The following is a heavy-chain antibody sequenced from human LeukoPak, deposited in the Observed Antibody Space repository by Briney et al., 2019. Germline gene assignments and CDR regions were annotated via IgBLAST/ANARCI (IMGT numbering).Heavy chain of an antibody. Sequence: SETLSLTCTVSGGSISSSSYYWGWIRQPPGKGLEWIGSIYYSERTHYNPSLKSRVTTSVDTSKNLFSLKLSSVTAADTAFYYCARRPLTVNAFDIWGQGTMVTVSS. D-gene: IGHD7-27*01. CDR2: IYYSERT. CDR1: GGSISSSSYY. J-gene: IGHJ3*02. V-gene: IGHV4-39*01. CDR3: ARRPLTVNAFDI.